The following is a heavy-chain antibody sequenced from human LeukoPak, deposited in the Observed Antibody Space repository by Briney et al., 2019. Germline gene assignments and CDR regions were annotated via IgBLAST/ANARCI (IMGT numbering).Heavy chain of an antibody. CDR2: IYTSGST. CDR1: GGSVSSGPYY. V-gene: IGHV4-61*02. J-gene: IGHJ4*02. CDR3: ARSFGRGVDS. Sequence: SETLSLTCTVSGGSVSSGPYYWSWIRQPAGKGLEWIGRIYTSGSTNYNPSLKSRVTISVDTSKNQFSLNLSSVTAADTALYYCARSFGRGVDSWGQGSLVTVSS. D-gene: IGHD3-10*01.